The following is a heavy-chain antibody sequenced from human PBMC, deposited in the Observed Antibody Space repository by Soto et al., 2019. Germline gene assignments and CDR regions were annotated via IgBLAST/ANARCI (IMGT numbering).Heavy chain of an antibody. D-gene: IGHD3-16*01. Sequence: ESVGGVVQPGRSLRLSCAASGFIFSGNGMHWVRQAPGKGLEWVAMIWFDGSQQRYADSVQGRFIISRDNSKSRLDLEMNSLRVEDTAVYYCARDMNDNAYFEWGQGTLVTVSS. J-gene: IGHJ4*02. CDR1: GFIFSGNG. V-gene: IGHV3-33*01. CDR2: IWFDGSQQ. CDR3: ARDMNDNAYFE.